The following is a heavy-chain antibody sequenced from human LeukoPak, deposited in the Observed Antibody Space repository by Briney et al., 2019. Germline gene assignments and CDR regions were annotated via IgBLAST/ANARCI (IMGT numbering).Heavy chain of an antibody. Sequence: GGSLSLSCAACGFTFSSYGMNWVRQAPGKGLEWVAVIWYDGSKKNYADSVKGRFSISRDNSKNTLDLQMNSLRVEDTAVYYCARGWYGDRTFDYWGQGILVTVSS. V-gene: IGHV3-33*01. CDR2: IWYDGSKK. D-gene: IGHD2-21*02. CDR1: GFTFSSYG. CDR3: ARGWYGDRTFDY. J-gene: IGHJ4*02.